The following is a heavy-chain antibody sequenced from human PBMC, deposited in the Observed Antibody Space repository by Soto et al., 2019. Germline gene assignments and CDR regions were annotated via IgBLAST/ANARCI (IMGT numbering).Heavy chain of an antibody. CDR3: ARTSGYSSSAFDY. D-gene: IGHD6-13*01. Sequence: ASVKASSEAPRFAYPCKAMRWVRQSPGQWLEWMGWISAYNGNTNYAQKLQGRVTMTTDTSTSTAYMELRSLRSDDTAVYYCARTSGYSSSAFDYWGQGTLVTVSS. CDR2: ISAYNGNT. J-gene: IGHJ4*02. CDR1: RFAYPCKA. V-gene: IGHV1-18*01.